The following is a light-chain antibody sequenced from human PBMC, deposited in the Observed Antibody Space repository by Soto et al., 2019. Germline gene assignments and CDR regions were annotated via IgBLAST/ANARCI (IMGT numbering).Light chain of an antibody. CDR3: HQYNKWPYT. Sequence: EIVLTQSPGTLSFSALAGVHRXCRARQSGSSYLAWYQQKPGQAPRLLIYDASNRATGIPARFSGSGSGTDFTLTIGSLQSEDFAIYYCHQYNKWPYTFGPGTKVDIK. CDR1: QSGSSY. J-gene: IGKJ3*01. CDR2: DAS. V-gene: IGKV3-11*01.